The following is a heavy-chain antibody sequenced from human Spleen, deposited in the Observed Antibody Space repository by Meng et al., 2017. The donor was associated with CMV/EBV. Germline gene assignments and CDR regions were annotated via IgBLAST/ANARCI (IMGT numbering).Heavy chain of an antibody. Sequence: GESLKISCAASGFTFSSYNMNWVRQAPGKGLEWVSAITGSSTYIYYADSVRGRFTISRDNAESSLDLQMNSLRSEDTAVYYCSRGVSLSVNGDLDFWGQGTLVTVSS. V-gene: IGHV3-21*01. CDR1: GFTFSSYN. D-gene: IGHD4-17*01. CDR2: ITGSSTYI. J-gene: IGHJ4*02. CDR3: SRGVSLSVNGDLDF.